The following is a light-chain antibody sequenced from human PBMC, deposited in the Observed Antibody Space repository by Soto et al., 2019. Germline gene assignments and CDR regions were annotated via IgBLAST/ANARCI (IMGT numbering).Light chain of an antibody. CDR3: QQYSKSPT. J-gene: IGKJ4*01. CDR2: DAS. Sequence: EILLTQYPATLSLSPGERATLSCWASQTVSSSYLAWYKQKPGLAPRLLIYDASSRATGIPDRLSGSGSGTEFTLTISRMEPEDFAVYYCQQYSKSPTFGGGTKVDIK. CDR1: QTVSSSY. V-gene: IGKV3D-20*01.